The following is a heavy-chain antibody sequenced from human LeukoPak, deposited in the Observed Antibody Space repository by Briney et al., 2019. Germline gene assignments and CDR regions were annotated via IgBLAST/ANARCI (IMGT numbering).Heavy chain of an antibody. CDR1: GFTFSSYA. CDR3: AKELLSDDFRSRYYRFDC. CDR2: ISKSGGST. V-gene: IGHV3-23*01. D-gene: IGHD3-3*01. Sequence: GGSLSLSCAASGFTFSSYAMTWVRQAPGKGLEWVSTISKSGGSTSYADSVKGRVTISRDNSKNTLYLQMNSLRGEDMAVYYCAKELLSDDFRSRYYRFDCWGQGTLVTVSS. J-gene: IGHJ4*02.